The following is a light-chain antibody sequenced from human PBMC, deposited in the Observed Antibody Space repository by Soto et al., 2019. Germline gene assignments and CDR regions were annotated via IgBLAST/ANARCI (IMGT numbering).Light chain of an antibody. Sequence: AIQTTQSPTSLSASVGDRVIITCRASQDISKDLGWYQQKPGKAPKFLIYSATSTQSGVPSTFSGSGFGTDFTLTISSLQPEDFSTYYCLQDHDYPRTFGQGTKLDIK. V-gene: IGKV1-6*01. J-gene: IGKJ1*01. CDR3: LQDHDYPRT. CDR2: SAT. CDR1: QDISKD.